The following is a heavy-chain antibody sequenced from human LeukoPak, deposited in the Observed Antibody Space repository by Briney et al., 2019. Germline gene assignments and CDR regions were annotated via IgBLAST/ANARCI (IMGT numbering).Heavy chain of an antibody. CDR1: GYTFTDYY. Sequence: ASVKVSCKASGYTFTDYYMHWVRQAPGQGLEWMGWINPNSGGTKYAQKFQGRVTMTRDTSIITAYMELSGLRSDDTAVYYCARDYSGYDDNWFDPWGQGTLVTVSS. V-gene: IGHV1-2*02. CDR3: ARDYSGYDDNWFDP. D-gene: IGHD5-12*01. CDR2: INPNSGGT. J-gene: IGHJ5*02.